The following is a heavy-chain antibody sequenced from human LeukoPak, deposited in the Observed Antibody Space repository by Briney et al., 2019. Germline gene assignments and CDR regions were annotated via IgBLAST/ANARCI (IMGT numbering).Heavy chain of an antibody. D-gene: IGHD1-26*01. CDR2: INGSGGST. CDR1: GFTFSTYA. CDR3: AKNREAPL. V-gene: IGHV3-23*01. Sequence: GGSLRLSCAASGFTFSTYAMSWVRQAPGKGLEWVSDINGSGGSTYYADSVKGRFTISRDNSKNTLYLQMNSLRAEDTAIYYCAKNREAPLWGQGTLVTVSS. J-gene: IGHJ4*02.